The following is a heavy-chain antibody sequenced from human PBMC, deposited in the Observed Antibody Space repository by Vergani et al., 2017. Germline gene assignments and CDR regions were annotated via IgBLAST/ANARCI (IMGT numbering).Heavy chain of an antibody. Sequence: QLQLQESGPGLVKPSATLSLTCSVSGSSIRSRNYYWGWIRQPPGKGLEWIASIYYSGSTYYTPSLKIRVTISVDTSKNPFSLKLRSVTAADTAVYFCAGHSAVEWLVKLGWIDPWGQGTLVTVSS. CDR1: GSSIRSRNYY. CDR2: IYYSGST. J-gene: IGHJ5*02. CDR3: AGHSAVEWLVKLGWIDP. D-gene: IGHD6-19*01. V-gene: IGHV4-39*01.